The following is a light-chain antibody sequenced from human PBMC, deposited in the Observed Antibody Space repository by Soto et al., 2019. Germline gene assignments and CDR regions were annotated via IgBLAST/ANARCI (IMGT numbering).Light chain of an antibody. Sequence: QSVLTQPPSVSAAPGQKVTISCSGSSSNIGSNYVSWYQHLPGTAPKLLIYENNKRPSGIPDRFSGSKSGTSATLGITGLQTGDEADYCCGTWDSSLSAFVFGTGTKGTVL. CDR3: GTWDSSLSAFV. V-gene: IGLV1-51*02. CDR1: SSNIGSNY. CDR2: ENN. J-gene: IGLJ1*01.